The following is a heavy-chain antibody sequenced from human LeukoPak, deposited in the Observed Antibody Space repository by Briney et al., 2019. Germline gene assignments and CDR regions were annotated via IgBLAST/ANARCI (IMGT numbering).Heavy chain of an antibody. Sequence: WETLSLTCTVSGGSISSYYWSWIRQPAGKGLEWIGRIYTSGSTNYNPSLKSRVTMSVDTSKNQFSLKLSSVTAADTAVYYCAREYSGYSGDYYYYYMDVWGKETTVTVSS. CDR3: AREYSGYSGDYYYYYMDV. V-gene: IGHV4-4*07. D-gene: IGHD5-12*01. CDR2: IYTSGST. CDR1: GGSISSYY. J-gene: IGHJ6*03.